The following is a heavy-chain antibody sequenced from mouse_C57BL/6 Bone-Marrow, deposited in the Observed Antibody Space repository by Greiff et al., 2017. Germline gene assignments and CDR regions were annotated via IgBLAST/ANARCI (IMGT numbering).Heavy chain of an antibody. CDR2: INPNYGTT. V-gene: IGHV1-39*01. CDR3: ARGYDYDYAMDF. J-gene: IGHJ4*01. D-gene: IGHD2-4*01. CDR1: GYSFTDYY. Sequence: VQLQQSGPELVKPGASVKISCKASGYSFTDYYMNWVKQSTGKCLEWIGVINPNYGTTSYNQKFKGKATLTVDQSSSTAYMQLNSLTSEDSAVYYCARGYDYDYAMDFWGKGTTVTVSS.